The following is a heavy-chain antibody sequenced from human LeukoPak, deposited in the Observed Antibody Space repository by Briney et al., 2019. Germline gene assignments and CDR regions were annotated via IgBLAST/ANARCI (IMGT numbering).Heavy chain of an antibody. CDR3: ARDYASDY. J-gene: IGHJ4*02. CDR2: ISRSGDTI. Sequence: GGSLRLSCAASGFTFSSYSMDWVRQAPGKGLEWVSYISRSGDTIYFADSVKGRFTISRDNAKNSLYLQMSSLRAEDTAVYYCARDYASDYWGQGTLVTVSS. D-gene: IGHD3-10*01. V-gene: IGHV3-48*04. CDR1: GFTFSSYS.